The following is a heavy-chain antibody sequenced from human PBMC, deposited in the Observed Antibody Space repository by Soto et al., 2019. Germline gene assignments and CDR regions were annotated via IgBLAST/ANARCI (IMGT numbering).Heavy chain of an antibody. Sequence: PVGSLRLSCAASGFIFSDYEMNWVRQAPGKGLEWVSYINIRSDIIYYADSVKGRFTISRDNAKNSLYLQMNSLRAEDTAVYYCAPLIDYWGQGTLVTVSS. J-gene: IGHJ4*02. V-gene: IGHV3-48*03. CDR1: GFIFSDYE. CDR3: APLIDY. CDR2: INIRSDII.